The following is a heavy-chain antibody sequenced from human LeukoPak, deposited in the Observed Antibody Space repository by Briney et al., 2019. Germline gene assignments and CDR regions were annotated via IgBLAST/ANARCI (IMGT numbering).Heavy chain of an antibody. D-gene: IGHD2-15*01. CDR3: NRYYGMDV. CDR1: GGSFSGYY. J-gene: IGHJ6*02. CDR2: INHSGST. V-gene: IGHV4-34*01. Sequence: SETLSLTCAVYGGSFSGYYWSWIRQPPGKGLEWIWEINHSGSTNYNPSLKSRVTISVDTSKNQFSLKLSSVTAAAKVVVAANRYYGMDVWGQGTTVTVSS.